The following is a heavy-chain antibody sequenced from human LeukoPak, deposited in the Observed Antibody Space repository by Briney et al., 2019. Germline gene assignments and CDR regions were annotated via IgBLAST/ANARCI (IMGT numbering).Heavy chain of an antibody. CDR1: GFTFSSST. Sequence: GGSLRLSCAASGFTFSSSTMNWVRQAPGKGLEWVSSISSSSSNTHYADSVKGRFTISRDNAKNSLYMQMNSLRAEDTAVYYCVRGDGRDYWGQGTLVTVSS. CDR3: VRGDGRDY. V-gene: IGHV3-21*01. J-gene: IGHJ4*02. CDR2: ISSSSSNT. D-gene: IGHD5-24*01.